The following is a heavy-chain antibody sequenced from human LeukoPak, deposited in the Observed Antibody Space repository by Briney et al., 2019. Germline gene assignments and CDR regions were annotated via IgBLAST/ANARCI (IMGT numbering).Heavy chain of an antibody. D-gene: IGHD3-10*01. CDR3: ARDLIPANYYGSGIFILYNWFDP. CDR2: INTNTGNP. CDR1: GYTFTGYY. Sequence: ASVEVSCKASGYTFTGYYMHWVRQAPGQGLEWMGWINTNTGNPTYAQGFTGRFVFSLDTSVSTAYLQISSLKAEDTAVYYCARDLIPANYYGSGIFILYNWFDPWGQGTLVTVSS. V-gene: IGHV7-4-1*02. J-gene: IGHJ5*02.